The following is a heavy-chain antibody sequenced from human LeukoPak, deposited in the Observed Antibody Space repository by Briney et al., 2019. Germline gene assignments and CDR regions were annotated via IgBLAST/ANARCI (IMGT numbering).Heavy chain of an antibody. CDR1: GFSFSSSA. J-gene: IGHJ4*02. Sequence: PGGSLRLSCVASGFSFSSSAMSWVRQAPGKGLEWVSSINGSGGRSFYADSVKGRFTISRDNSKNTPFLQMNSLRVEDTAVYYCAKDPGYDILSGYLYYFDYWGQGTLVTVSS. CDR2: INGSGGRS. CDR3: AKDPGYDILSGYLYYFDY. V-gene: IGHV3-23*01. D-gene: IGHD3-9*01.